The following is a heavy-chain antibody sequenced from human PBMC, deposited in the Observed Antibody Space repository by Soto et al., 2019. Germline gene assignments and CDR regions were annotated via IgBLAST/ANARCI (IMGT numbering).Heavy chain of an antibody. D-gene: IGHD3-10*01. Sequence: SETLSLTCAVYGGSFSGYYWSWIRQPPGKGLEWIGEINHSGSTNYNPSLKSRVTISVDTSKNQFSLKLSSVTAADTAVYYCARDYYGSGSSPHFDYWGPGTLVTVFS. CDR1: GGSFSGYY. CDR2: INHSGST. V-gene: IGHV4-34*01. J-gene: IGHJ4*02. CDR3: ARDYYGSGSSPHFDY.